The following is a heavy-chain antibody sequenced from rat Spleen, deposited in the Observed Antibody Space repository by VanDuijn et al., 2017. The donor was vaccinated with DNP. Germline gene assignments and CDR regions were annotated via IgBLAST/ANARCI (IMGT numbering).Heavy chain of an antibody. CDR1: GFSLTSYG. CDR2: ISSGGST. CDR3: TRGGTGILFWYFDF. V-gene: IGHV2S12*01. D-gene: IGHD1-4*01. J-gene: IGHJ1*01. Sequence: QVQLKESGPGLVQPSQTLSLTCTVSGFSLTSYGVSWVRQPPGKGLEWIAAISSGGSTYYNSALKSRLSISRDTSKSQVFLKMNSLQTEDTAIYFCTRGGTGILFWYFDFWGPGTVVSVSS.